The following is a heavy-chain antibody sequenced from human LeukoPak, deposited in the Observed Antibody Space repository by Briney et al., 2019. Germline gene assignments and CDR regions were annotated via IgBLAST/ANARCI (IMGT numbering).Heavy chain of an antibody. CDR1: GGSISSYY. CDR2: IYYSGST. V-gene: IGHV4-59*01. J-gene: IGHJ4*02. Sequence: PSETLSLTCTVSGGSISSYYWSWIRQPPGEGLEWIGYIYYSGSTNYNPSLKSRVTISVDTSKNQFSLKLSSVTAADTAVYYCARDRGGSYYHYFDYWGQGTLVTVSS. D-gene: IGHD1-26*01. CDR3: ARDRGGSYYHYFDY.